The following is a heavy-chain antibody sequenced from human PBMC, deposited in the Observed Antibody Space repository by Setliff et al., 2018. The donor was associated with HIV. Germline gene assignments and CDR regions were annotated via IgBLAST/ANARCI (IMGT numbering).Heavy chain of an antibody. J-gene: IGHJ6*03. CDR3: ARELKSSSGWYGYFYMDV. Sequence: ASVKVSCKASGYTFTGYYMHWVRQATGQGLEWMGWMNPKSGNTGYAQKFQGRVTMTRDTSIGTAYMELSSLRSDDTAVYYCARELKSSSGWYGYFYMDVWGKGTTVTVSS. CDR1: GYTFTGYY. CDR2: MNPKSGNT. V-gene: IGHV1-8*02. D-gene: IGHD6-19*01.